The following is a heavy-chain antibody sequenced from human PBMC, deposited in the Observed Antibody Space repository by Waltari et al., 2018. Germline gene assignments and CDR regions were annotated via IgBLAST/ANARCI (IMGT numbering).Heavy chain of an antibody. CDR3: VRDLRWAFDI. D-gene: IGHD2-15*01. V-gene: IGHV3-7*01. J-gene: IGHJ3*02. Sequence: EVQVVESGGGLVQPGGSLRLSCEASGFTFGNSWMNWVRQAPGKGLEWVAKINPDGSAKTYVDSVKGRFTISRDNAKNSLYLPMNSLRAEDTAVYYCVRDLRWAFDIWGQGTMVTVSA. CDR2: INPDGSAK. CDR1: GFTFGNSW.